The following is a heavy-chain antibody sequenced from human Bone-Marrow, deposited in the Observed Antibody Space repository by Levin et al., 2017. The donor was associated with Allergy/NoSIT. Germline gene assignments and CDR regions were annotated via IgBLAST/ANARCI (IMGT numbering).Heavy chain of an antibody. CDR3: ARVFGDYYVDY. CDR1: GFTFGSYG. Sequence: PGGSLRLSCAASGFTFGSYGMHWVRQAPGKGLEWVAFMSFDGSEKSYADSVKGRFTISRGNSKNTLYLQMNSLRGDDTAVYFCARVFGDYYVDYWGQGTLVTVSS. V-gene: IGHV3-30-3*01. D-gene: IGHD3-10*01. CDR2: MSFDGSEK. J-gene: IGHJ4*02.